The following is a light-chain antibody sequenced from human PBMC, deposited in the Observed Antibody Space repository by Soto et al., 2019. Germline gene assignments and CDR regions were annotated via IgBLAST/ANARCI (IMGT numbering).Light chain of an antibody. J-gene: IGKJ5*01. CDR1: QSVSSN. Sequence: EIVMTQSPATLSVSPGERATLSCRASQSVSSNLAWYQQKPGQAPRLLIYGASNRATGIPARFSGSGSGTEFTLTISSVEPEDFGVYYCQQRSDWPPITFGQGTRLEI. V-gene: IGKV3-15*01. CDR2: GAS. CDR3: QQRSDWPPIT.